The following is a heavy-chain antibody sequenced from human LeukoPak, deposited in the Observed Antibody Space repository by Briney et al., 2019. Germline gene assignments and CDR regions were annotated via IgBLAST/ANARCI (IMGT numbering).Heavy chain of an antibody. CDR2: IKSKTDGGTT. Sequence: GGSLRLSCAASGFTFSSYGMSWVRQAPGKGLEWVGRIKSKTDGGTTDYAAPVKGRFSISRDDSKNMLYVQMNSLKTEDTAVYYCTTDSGETLDYWGQGTLVTVSS. V-gene: IGHV3-15*01. J-gene: IGHJ4*02. CDR3: TTDSGETLDY. D-gene: IGHD3-10*01. CDR1: GFTFSSYG.